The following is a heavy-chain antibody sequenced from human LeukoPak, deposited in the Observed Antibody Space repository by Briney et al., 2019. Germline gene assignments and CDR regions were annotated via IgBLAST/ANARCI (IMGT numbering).Heavy chain of an antibody. Sequence: SGKVSCKASGGTFSSYAISWVRQAPGQGLEWMGRIIPILGIANYAQKFQGRVTITADKSTSTAYMELSSLRSEDTAVYYCARDSRDGYNSDYFDYWGQGTLVTVSS. V-gene: IGHV1-69*04. CDR1: GGTFSSYA. D-gene: IGHD5-24*01. CDR2: IIPILGIA. J-gene: IGHJ4*02. CDR3: ARDSRDGYNSDYFDY.